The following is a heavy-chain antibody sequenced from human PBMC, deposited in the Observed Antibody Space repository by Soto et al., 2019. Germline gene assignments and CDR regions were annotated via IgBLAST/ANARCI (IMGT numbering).Heavy chain of an antibody. Sequence: GGPLRLSCAASGFTFTRYSMNWVRQAPGKGLEWVSSISSTTNYIYYADSMKGRFTVSRDNAKNSVYLEMNSLSAEDTAVYYWARESEDLTSNFDYWGQGTLVTVSS. CDR3: ARESEDLTSNFDY. V-gene: IGHV3-21*01. CDR1: GFTFTRYS. CDR2: ISSTTNYI. J-gene: IGHJ4*02.